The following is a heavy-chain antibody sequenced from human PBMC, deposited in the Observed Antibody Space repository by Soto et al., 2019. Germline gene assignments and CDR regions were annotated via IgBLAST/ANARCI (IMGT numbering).Heavy chain of an antibody. D-gene: IGHD3-22*01. CDR2: IYYSRST. Sequence: PSETLSLTCTVSGGSISSGDYYWSWIRQPPGKGLEWIGYIYYSRSTYYNPSLKIRATISVDTSKNQFSLKLSSVTAADTAVYYCAREGLDYYDSSANGDHSWFDPWGQGTLVTVSS. V-gene: IGHV4-30-4*01. CDR1: GGSISSGDYY. J-gene: IGHJ5*02. CDR3: AREGLDYYDSSANGDHSWFDP.